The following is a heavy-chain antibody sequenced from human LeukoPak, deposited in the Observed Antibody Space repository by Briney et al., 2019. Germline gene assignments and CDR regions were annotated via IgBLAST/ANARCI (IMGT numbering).Heavy chain of an antibody. Sequence: SGGSLRLSCAASGFTVSSNYMSWVRQAPGKGLAWVSVIYSGGSTYYADSVKGRFTISRDNSKNTLYLQMNSLRAEDTAVYYCARYCSGGSCYEPPDAFDIWGQGTMVTVSS. CDR1: GFTVSSNY. CDR2: IYSGGST. J-gene: IGHJ3*02. V-gene: IGHV3-53*01. D-gene: IGHD2-15*01. CDR3: ARYCSGGSCYEPPDAFDI.